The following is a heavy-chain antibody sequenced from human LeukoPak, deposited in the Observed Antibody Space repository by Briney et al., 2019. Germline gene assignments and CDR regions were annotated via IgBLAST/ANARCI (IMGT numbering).Heavy chain of an antibody. Sequence: PSETLSLTCAVYGGSFSGYYWSWIRQPPGKGLEWIGEINHSGSTNYNPSLKSRVTISVDTSKNQFSLKLSSVTAADTAVYYCARVQYSSLSRDYWGQGTLVTVS. CDR3: ARVQYSSLSRDY. CDR1: GGSFSGYY. J-gene: IGHJ4*02. CDR2: INHSGST. V-gene: IGHV4-34*01. D-gene: IGHD6-6*01.